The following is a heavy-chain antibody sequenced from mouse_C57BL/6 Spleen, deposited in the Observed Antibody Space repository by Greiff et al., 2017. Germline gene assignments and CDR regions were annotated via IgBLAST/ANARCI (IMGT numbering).Heavy chain of an antibody. CDR2: INPGSGGT. D-gene: IGHD2-4*01. Sequence: VQLQQSGAELVRPGTSVKVSCKASGYAFTNYLIEWVKQRPGQGLEWIGVINPGSGGTNYNEKFKGKATLTADKSSSTAYMQLSSLTSEDSAVYFCAREAYDYDGYAMDYWGQGTSVTVSS. CDR1: GYAFTNYL. J-gene: IGHJ4*01. V-gene: IGHV1-54*01. CDR3: AREAYDYDGYAMDY.